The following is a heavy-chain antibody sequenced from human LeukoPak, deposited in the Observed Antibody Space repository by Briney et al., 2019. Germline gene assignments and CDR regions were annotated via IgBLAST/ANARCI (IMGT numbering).Heavy chain of an antibody. CDR2: IYYSGST. CDR3: ARDSGEGDYFDY. D-gene: IGHD3-10*01. J-gene: IGHJ4*02. CDR1: GGSISSHY. Sequence: AETLSLTCTVSGGSISSHYWSWIRQPPGKGLEWIGFIYYSGSTNYNPSPKSRVTISVDTSKTQFSLKLSSVTAADTAVYYCARDSGEGDYFDYWGQGTLVTVST. V-gene: IGHV4-59*11.